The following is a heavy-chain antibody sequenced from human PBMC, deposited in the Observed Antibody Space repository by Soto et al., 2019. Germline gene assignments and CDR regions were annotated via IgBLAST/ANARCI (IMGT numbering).Heavy chain of an antibody. D-gene: IGHD3-22*01. CDR1: GFTFSSYW. J-gene: IGHJ4*02. CDR3: ARDRYYDRSGYWALDY. Sequence: GGSLRLSCAASGFTFSSYWMSWVRQAPGKGLEWVANIKQDGSNKYYADSMKGRFTISRDNSKNTLYLQMNSLRAEDTAVYYCARDRYYDRSGYWALDYWGQGTLVTVSS. V-gene: IGHV3-7*01. CDR2: IKQDGSNK.